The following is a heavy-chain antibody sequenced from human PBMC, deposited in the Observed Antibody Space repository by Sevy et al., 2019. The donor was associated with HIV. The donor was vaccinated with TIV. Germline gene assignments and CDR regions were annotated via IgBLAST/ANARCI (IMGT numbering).Heavy chain of an antibody. CDR3: ARRQGTYYFDT. CDR2: INPKSGGT. V-gene: IGHV1-2*02. J-gene: IGHJ4*02. D-gene: IGHD3-10*01. Sequence: ASVKVSCKTSGYTFNDYYLHWIREAPGQGLEWMGWINPKSGGTTYAPKFQGRVTMTRDMSNRSVYMELNSLTSDDTAVYYCARRQGTYYFDTWGQGPLVTVSS. CDR1: GYTFNDYY.